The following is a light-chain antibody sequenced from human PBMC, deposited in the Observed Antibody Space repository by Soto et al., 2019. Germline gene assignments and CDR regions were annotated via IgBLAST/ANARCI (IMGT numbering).Light chain of an antibody. Sequence: QSVLTQPPSASGTPGQRVTISCSGSSSNIGSNTVNWYQQLPGTAPKLLIYSNDQRPSGVPDRFSGSKSGNTASLTVSGLQAEDEADYYCCSYAGNSFVFGTGTKV. J-gene: IGLJ1*01. CDR1: SSNIGSNT. CDR3: CSYAGNSFV. CDR2: SND. V-gene: IGLV1-44*01.